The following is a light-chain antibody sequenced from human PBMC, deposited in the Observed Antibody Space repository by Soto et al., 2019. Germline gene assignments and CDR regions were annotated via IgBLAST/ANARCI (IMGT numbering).Light chain of an antibody. V-gene: IGKV3-11*01. CDR1: QSVEIY. J-gene: IGKJ5*01. CDR2: DTS. CDR3: QQRRNWPPIT. Sequence: ETVLTQSPDTLSLSPGERATLSCRASQSVEIYLAWFQQKPGQPPRLLMYDTSKRAPGIPARFSGSGSGTDFTLTISSLEPEDSALYYCQQRRNWPPITFGQGTRLEI.